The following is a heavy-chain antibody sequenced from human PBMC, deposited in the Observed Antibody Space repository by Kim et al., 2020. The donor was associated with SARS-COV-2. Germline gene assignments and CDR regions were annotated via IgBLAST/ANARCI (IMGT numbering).Heavy chain of an antibody. J-gene: IGHJ4*02. CDR1: GFTFSDYY. CDR3: EREWYYGSGSYSY. V-gene: IGHV3-11*01. CDR2: ISSSGSTI. D-gene: IGHD3-10*01. Sequence: GGSLRLSCAASGFTFSDYYMSWIRQAPGKGLEWVSYISSSGSTIYYADSVKGRFTISRDNAKNSLYLQMNSLRAEDTAVYYCEREWYYGSGSYSYWGQGTLVTVSS.